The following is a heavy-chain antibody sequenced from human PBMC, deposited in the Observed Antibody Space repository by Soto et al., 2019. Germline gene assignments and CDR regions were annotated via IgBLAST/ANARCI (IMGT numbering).Heavy chain of an antibody. D-gene: IGHD4-4*01. V-gene: IGHV4-59*08. CDR1: GGSISSYY. CDR3: AGTTTAPLYY. Sequence: PSETLSLTCTVSGGSISSYYWSWIRQPPGKGLEWIGYIYYSGSTNYNPSLKSRVTISVDTSKNQFSLKLSSVTAADTAVYYCAGTTTAPLYYWGQGTLVTVSS. CDR2: IYYSGST. J-gene: IGHJ4*02.